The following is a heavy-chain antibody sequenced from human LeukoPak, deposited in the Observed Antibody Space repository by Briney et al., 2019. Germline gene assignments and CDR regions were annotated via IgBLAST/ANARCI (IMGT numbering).Heavy chain of an antibody. V-gene: IGHV1-69*05. Sequence: GASVKVSCKASGGTFSSYAISWVRQAPGQGLEWMGGIIPIFGTANYAQKFQGRVTITTDESTSTAYMELSSLRSEDTAVYYCARDSGGSQADAFDIWGQGTMVTVSS. CDR2: IIPIFGTA. CDR1: GGTFSSYA. D-gene: IGHD1-26*01. J-gene: IGHJ3*02. CDR3: ARDSGGSQADAFDI.